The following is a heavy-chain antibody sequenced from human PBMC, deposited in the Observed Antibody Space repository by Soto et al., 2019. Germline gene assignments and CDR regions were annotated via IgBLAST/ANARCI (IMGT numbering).Heavy chain of an antibody. CDR1: GSTFNNFA. Sequence: QVVLLQSGAEVKEPGSSVRVSCQVSGSTFNNFAFSWVRQAPGHGPEWMGGIVVDSNTAEYSQRFQDRVTITAATSTDTLYMELGSLTFEDTAVYYCARAIKRCEVNYYFDFWGQGTLVTVSS. CDR2: IVVDSNTA. D-gene: IGHD5-12*01. J-gene: IGHJ4*02. V-gene: IGHV1-69*06. CDR3: ARAIKRCEVNYYFDF.